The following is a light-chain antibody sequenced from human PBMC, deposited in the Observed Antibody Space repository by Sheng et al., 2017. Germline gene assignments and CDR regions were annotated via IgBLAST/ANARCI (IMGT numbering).Light chain of an antibody. CDR1: QSINSW. V-gene: IGKV1-5*03. CDR3: QQYQTYSWT. J-gene: IGKJ1*01. Sequence: DIQMTQSPSTLSASVGDRVTITCRASQSINSWLAWYQQKPGKAPKLLIYSASTLESGVPSRFSGSGSGTEFTLTISSLQPDDLATYYCQQYQTYSWTFGQGTKLEIE. CDR2: SAS.